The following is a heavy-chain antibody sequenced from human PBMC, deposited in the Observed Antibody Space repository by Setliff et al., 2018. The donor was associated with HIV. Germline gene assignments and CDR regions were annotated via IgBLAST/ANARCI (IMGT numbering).Heavy chain of an antibody. J-gene: IGHJ6*03. D-gene: IGHD3-3*01. V-gene: IGHV7-4-1*01. CDR2: INTNTGNP. CDR1: GYSLTSYS. Sequence: ASVKVSCKASGYSLTSYSINWVRQAPGQGLEWMGCINTNTGNPTYAQGFTGRFVFSVDTPVSTAYLQIFSLKTEDTAVYYCTRDHTPPPNYDFWSGQIDLRNIFYYMDVWGTGSPVTVSS. CDR3: TRDHTPPPNYDFWSGQIDLRNIFYYMDV.